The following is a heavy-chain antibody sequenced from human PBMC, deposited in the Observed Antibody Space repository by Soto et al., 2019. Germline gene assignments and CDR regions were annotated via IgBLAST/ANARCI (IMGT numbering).Heavy chain of an antibody. CDR2: IYYSGST. D-gene: IGHD4-17*01. J-gene: IGHJ5*02. V-gene: IGHV4-59*01. Sequence: SETLSLTCTVSGGSISSYYWSWIRQPPGKGLEWIGYIYYSGSTNYNPSLRSRVTISVDTSKNQFSLKLSSVTAADTAVYYCARDQNGGYANNWFDPWGQGTLVTVSS. CDR1: GGSISSYY. CDR3: ARDQNGGYANNWFDP.